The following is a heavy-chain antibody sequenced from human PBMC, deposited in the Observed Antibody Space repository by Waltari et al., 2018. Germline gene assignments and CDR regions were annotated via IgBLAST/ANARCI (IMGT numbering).Heavy chain of an antibody. CDR1: GGTFSSYA. CDR2: IIPILGIA. V-gene: IGHV1-69*04. Sequence: QVQLVQSGAEVKKPGSSVKVSCKASGGTFSSYAISWVRQAPGQGLEWMGGIIPILGIANYAQKFQGRVTITADESTSTAYMELSSLRSEDTAVYYCARDPGGVTMVQGVIGGWFDPWGQGTLVTVSS. D-gene: IGHD3-10*01. CDR3: ARDPGGVTMVQGVIGGWFDP. J-gene: IGHJ5*02.